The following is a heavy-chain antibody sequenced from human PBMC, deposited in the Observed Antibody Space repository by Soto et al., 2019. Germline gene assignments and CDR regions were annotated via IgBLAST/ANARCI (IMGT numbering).Heavy chain of an antibody. Sequence: SETLSLTCTVSGGASRRSSYYGGWIRQPPGKGLEWIGSIHYSGNIFHNSSLKSRVTMSVDTSKNQFSLKLSSVTATDTAVYFCASRGTDNSDSYYFDYWGQGSLVTVSS. D-gene: IGHD6-19*01. CDR1: GGASRRSSYY. V-gene: IGHV4-39*01. CDR2: IHYSGNI. J-gene: IGHJ4*02. CDR3: ASRGTDNSDSYYFDY.